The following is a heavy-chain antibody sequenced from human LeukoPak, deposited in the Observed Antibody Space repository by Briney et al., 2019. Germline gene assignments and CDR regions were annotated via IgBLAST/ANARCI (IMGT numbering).Heavy chain of an antibody. Sequence: SETLSLTCTVSGYSISSSYYWGWIRQPPGKGLEWIGSIYHSGSTYYNPSLKSRVTISVDTSKNQFSLKLSSVTAADTAVYYCARDAAVVVPAAPNWFDPWGQGTRVTGSS. CDR3: ARDAAVVVPAAPNWFDP. J-gene: IGHJ5*02. CDR2: IYHSGST. D-gene: IGHD2-2*01. CDR1: GYSISSSYY. V-gene: IGHV4-38-2*02.